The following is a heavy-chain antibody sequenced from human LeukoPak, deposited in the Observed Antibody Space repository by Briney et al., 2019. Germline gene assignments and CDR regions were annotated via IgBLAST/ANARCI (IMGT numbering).Heavy chain of an antibody. J-gene: IGHJ4*01. V-gene: IGHV3-74*01. D-gene: IGHD3-22*01. CDR1: AFTFTRYW. CDR3: ARSAYYDRSGYYHDY. CDR2: INTDGSST. Sequence: GGSLRLSCAASAFTFTRYWIHWVRQDPGKGLVWVSRINTDGSSTTYADAVKGRFTISRDNAKNTLYLQMNSLRAEDTAVYYCARSAYYDRSGYYHDYWGQGTLVTVSS.